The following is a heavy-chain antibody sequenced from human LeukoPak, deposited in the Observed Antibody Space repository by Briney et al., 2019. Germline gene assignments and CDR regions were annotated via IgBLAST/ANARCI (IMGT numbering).Heavy chain of an antibody. D-gene: IGHD3-10*01. CDR3: AKGYGSGSYLLFQAWPSPTLGNMDV. J-gene: IGHJ6*04. V-gene: IGHV3-11*04. CDR1: GITFSDHY. Sequence: PGGSLRLSCAASGITFSDHYMSWIRQAPGKGLEWLSYISSGGDSIYYADSVKGRFTISRDNAKNSVSLQMNSLRAEDTAVYYCAKGYGSGSYLLFQAWPSPTLGNMDVWGKGTTVTISS. CDR2: ISSGGDSI.